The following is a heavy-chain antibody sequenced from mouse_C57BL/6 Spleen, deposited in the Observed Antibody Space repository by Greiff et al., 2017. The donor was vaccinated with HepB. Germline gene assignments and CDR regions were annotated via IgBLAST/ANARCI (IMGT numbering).Heavy chain of an antibody. CDR1: GFTFSDYG. V-gene: IGHV5-17*01. J-gene: IGHJ2*01. CDR3: ARPYGNYFDY. CDR2: ISSGSSTI. Sequence: EVKLVESGGGLVKPGGSLKLSCAASGFTFSDYGMHWVRQAPEKGLEWVAYISSGSSTIYYADTVKGRFTISRDNAKTTLFLQMTSLRSEDTAMYYCARPYGNYFDYWGQGTTLTVSS. D-gene: IGHD2-1*01.